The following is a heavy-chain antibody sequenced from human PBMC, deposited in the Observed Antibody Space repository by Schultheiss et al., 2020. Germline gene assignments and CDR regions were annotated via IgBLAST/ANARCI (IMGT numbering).Heavy chain of an antibody. D-gene: IGHD3-22*01. V-gene: IGHV1-18*01. CDR2: ISAYNGNT. CDR1: GYTFTSYD. Sequence: ASVKVSCKASGYTFTSYDINWVRQAPGQGLEWMGWISAYNGNTNYAQKLQGRVTMTTDTSTSTAYMELRSLRSDDTAVYYCARDRTPMIVVVMDFDYWGQGTLVTVSS. CDR3: ARDRTPMIVVVMDFDY. J-gene: IGHJ4*02.